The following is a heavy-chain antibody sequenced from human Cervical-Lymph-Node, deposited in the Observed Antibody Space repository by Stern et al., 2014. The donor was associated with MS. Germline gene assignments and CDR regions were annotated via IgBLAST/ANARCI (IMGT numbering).Heavy chain of an antibody. D-gene: IGHD1-26*01. Sequence: EVQLVESGGGLVQPGGSLRLSCAAYVFSFSNYWMHWIRQTPGRGPGWVSHLNEDGSYTDYADSVRGRFTISRDNAKNTLYLQMNSLRVEDTALYYCATDVSGRNDHWGQGTLVSVSS. CDR2: LNEDGSYT. V-gene: IGHV3-74*01. J-gene: IGHJ4*02. CDR1: VFSFSNYW. CDR3: ATDVSGRNDH.